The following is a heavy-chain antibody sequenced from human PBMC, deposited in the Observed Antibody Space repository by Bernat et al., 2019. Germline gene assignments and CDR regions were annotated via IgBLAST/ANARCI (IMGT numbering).Heavy chain of an antibody. J-gene: IGHJ4*02. CDR2: IYYSGTT. CDR3: ARHLRQSGNTPDY. CDR1: GISITSSSSY. D-gene: IGHD5-12*01. V-gene: IGHV4-39*01. Sequence: QLQLQESGPGLVKPSETLSLTCTVSGISITSSSSYWGWIRQPPGKRLEWIGAIYYSGTTYYNPSLKSRVTMSVDASSNQFSLKVNALTAADTAVYYCARHLRQSGNTPDYWGQGTLVIVSS.